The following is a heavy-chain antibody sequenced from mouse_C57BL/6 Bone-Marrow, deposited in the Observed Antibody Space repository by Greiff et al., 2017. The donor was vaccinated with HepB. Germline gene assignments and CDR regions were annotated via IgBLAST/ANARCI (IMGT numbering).Heavy chain of an antibody. D-gene: IGHD3-1*01. V-gene: IGHV1-19*01. Sequence: VQLQQSGPVLVKPGASVKMSCKASGYTFTDYYMNWVKQSHGKSLEWIGVINPYNGGTSYNQKFKGKATLTVDKSSSTAYMELNSLTSEDSAVYYCARSEIGGIYYFDDWGQGTTLTVSS. CDR2: INPYNGGT. CDR1: GYTFTDYY. CDR3: ARSEIGGIYYFDD. J-gene: IGHJ2*01.